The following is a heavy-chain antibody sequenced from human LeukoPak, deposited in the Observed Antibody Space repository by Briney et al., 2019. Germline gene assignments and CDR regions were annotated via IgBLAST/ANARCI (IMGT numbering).Heavy chain of an antibody. V-gene: IGHV3-7*01. D-gene: IGHD2-8*01. CDR3: AREGHSHLVYYFDY. CDR1: GFTFSSYW. Sequence: GGSLRLSCAASGFTFSSYWMSWVRQAPGMGLEWVANIKQDGSEKYYVDSVKGRFTISRDNAKNSLYLQMNSLRAEDTAVYYCAREGHSHLVYYFDYWGQGTLVTVSS. J-gene: IGHJ4*02. CDR2: IKQDGSEK.